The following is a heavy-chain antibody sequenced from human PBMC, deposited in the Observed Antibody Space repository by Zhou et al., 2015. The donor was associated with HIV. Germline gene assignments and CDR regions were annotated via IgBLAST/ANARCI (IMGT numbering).Heavy chain of an antibody. V-gene: IGHV1-18*01. CDR1: GYTFTSYG. Sequence: QVHLVQSGAEVKKPGASVKVSCKASGYTFTSYGISWVRQAPGQGLEWMGWISAYNGNTNYAQKLQGRVTMTTDTSTRTAYMELRSLRSDDTAVYYCVRDRGGATRPDWRYFDLWGRGTLVTVSS. D-gene: IGHD1-26*01. CDR2: ISAYNGNT. CDR3: VRDRGGATRPDWRYFDL. J-gene: IGHJ2*01.